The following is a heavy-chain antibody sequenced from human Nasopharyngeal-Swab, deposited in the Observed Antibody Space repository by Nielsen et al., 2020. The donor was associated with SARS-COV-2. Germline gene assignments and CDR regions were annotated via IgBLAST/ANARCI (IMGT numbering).Heavy chain of an antibody. Sequence: WIRQPPGKGLEWVSYISSSSSTIYYADSVKGRFTIPRDNAKNSLYLQMNSLRDEDTAVYYCARERELRGVYYYYYGMDVWGQGTTVTVSS. CDR2: ISSSSSTI. J-gene: IGHJ6*02. V-gene: IGHV3-48*02. CDR3: ARERELRGVYYYYYGMDV. D-gene: IGHD1-26*01.